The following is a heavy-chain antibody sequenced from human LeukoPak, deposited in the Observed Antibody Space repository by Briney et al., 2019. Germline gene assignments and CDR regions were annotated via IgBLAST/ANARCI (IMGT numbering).Heavy chain of an antibody. D-gene: IGHD6-19*01. CDR2: IKSKTDGEIT. V-gene: IGHV3-15*01. CDR1: GLTFSNAW. Sequence: GGSLRLSCAASGLTFSNAWLSWVRQAPGKGLEWVGRIKSKTDGEITEYAAPVRGRFTISRDDSRNTLYLQMNSLKTEDTAVYYCATEGYSSGWCVHYWGQGTLVTVSS. J-gene: IGHJ4*02. CDR3: ATEGYSSGWCVHY.